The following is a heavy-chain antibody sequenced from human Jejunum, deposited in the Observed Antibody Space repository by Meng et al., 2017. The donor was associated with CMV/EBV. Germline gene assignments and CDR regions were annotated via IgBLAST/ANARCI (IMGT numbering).Heavy chain of an antibody. CDR3: ARDLSGYYSFVDY. V-gene: IGHV1-2*06. CDR1: GYTFTSYD. Sequence: HVLLLRSGHAVKKPGDSVKVSCKSSGYTFTSYDINWLRQGTGQGREWMGRINPNNGGANYAQQFQGRVTMTTDTSISTAYMELSRLRSDDTAVYYCARDLSGYYSFVDYWGQGTLVTVSS. J-gene: IGHJ4*02. D-gene: IGHD3-22*01. CDR2: INPNNGGA.